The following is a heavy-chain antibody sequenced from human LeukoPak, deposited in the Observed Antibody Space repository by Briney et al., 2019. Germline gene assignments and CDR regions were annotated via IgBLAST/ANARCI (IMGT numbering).Heavy chain of an antibody. CDR2: IKSRPDGGTT. CDR1: GFTFSNAW. V-gene: IGHV3-15*01. Sequence: GGSLRLSCAGSGFTFSNAWMNWVRQAPGKGLEWVGRIKSRPDGGTTDYAAPVKGRFTISRDDPKNTVYMQPNSLKIEDTAVYYCATGLVFDNWGQGTLVTVSS. D-gene: IGHD6-19*01. CDR3: ATGLVFDN. J-gene: IGHJ4*02.